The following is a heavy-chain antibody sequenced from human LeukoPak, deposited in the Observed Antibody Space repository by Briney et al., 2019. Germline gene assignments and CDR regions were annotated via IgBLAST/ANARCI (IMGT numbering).Heavy chain of an antibody. CDR3: AKDIKYDSSGGFDY. D-gene: IGHD3-22*01. Sequence: GGSLRLSCAASGFIFDDYAMHWVRQAPGKGLEWVSVISWNSGSKDYADSVRGRFTISGDNAKNSLYLQMNSLRAEDTALYYCAKDIKYDSSGGFDYWGQGTLVTVSS. J-gene: IGHJ4*02. V-gene: IGHV3-9*01. CDR2: ISWNSGSK. CDR1: GFIFDDYA.